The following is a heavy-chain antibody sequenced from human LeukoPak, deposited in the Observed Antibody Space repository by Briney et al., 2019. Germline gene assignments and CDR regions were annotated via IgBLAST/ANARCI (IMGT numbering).Heavy chain of an antibody. J-gene: IGHJ5*02. CDR3: ARDRTFTSGYDSNWFDP. CDR1: GYTFTSYG. V-gene: IGHV1-18*01. CDR2: ISAYNGNT. Sequence: ASVKVPCKASGYTFTSYGISWVRQAPGQGLEWMGWISAYNGNTNYAQKFQGRVTITTDESTSTAYMELSSLRPEDTALYYCARDRTFTSGYDSNWFDPWGQGTLVTVSS. D-gene: IGHD5-12*01.